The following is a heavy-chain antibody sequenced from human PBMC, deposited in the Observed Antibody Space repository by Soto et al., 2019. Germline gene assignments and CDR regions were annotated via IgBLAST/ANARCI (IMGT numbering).Heavy chain of an antibody. CDR1: GASISSYY. Sequence: ETLSLTCPVSGASISSYYWSWIRQPPGKGLEWIGYIYYSGSTNYNPSLKSRVTISVDTSKNQFSLKLSSVTAADTAVYYCARANGSGSYYKSVSGLDYWGQGTLVTVYS. J-gene: IGHJ4*02. CDR3: ARANGSGSYYKSVSGLDY. CDR2: IYYSGST. V-gene: IGHV4-59*01. D-gene: IGHD3-10*01.